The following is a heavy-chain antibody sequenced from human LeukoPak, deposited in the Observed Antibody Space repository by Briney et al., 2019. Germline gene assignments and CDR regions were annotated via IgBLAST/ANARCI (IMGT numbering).Heavy chain of an antibody. V-gene: IGHV3-7*03. CDR3: ARHPNYYDSSGYYKGFDC. Sequence: GGSLRLSCAASGLTFTSYWMSWVRQAPGKGLEWVASIKQDGSEKYYVDSVKGRFTISRDNAKNSLNLQMNGLRAEDTAVYYCARHPNYYDSSGYYKGFDCWGQGTLVTVSS. CDR2: IKQDGSEK. CDR1: GLTFTSYW. D-gene: IGHD3-22*01. J-gene: IGHJ4*02.